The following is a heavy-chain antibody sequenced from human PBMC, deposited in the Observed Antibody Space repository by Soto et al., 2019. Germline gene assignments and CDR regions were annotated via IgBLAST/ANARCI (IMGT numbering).Heavy chain of an antibody. CDR1: GYTFTSYA. CDR3: ARGPLCVVLCYNHGLDP. CDR2: NNIGNGNT. D-gene: IGHD2-15*01. J-gene: IGHJ5*02. V-gene: IGHV1-3*04. Sequence: ASVKVSCKTSGYTFTSYAIHWVRQAPGQGLEWMGWNNIGNGNTKYSQKFQGRVTITRDTSASTAYMELSSLRSEDTAVYYCARGPLCVVLCYNHGLDPWGQGTLVTVSS.